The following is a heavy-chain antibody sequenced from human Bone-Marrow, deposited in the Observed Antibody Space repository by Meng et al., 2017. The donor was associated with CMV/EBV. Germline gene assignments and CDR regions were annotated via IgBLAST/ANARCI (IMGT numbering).Heavy chain of an antibody. V-gene: IGHV1-46*01. D-gene: IGHD2-15*01. CDR3: ARGYCSGGSCQSPRY. CDR2: INPSGGST. CDR1: GYTFTSYY. J-gene: IGHJ4*02. Sequence: QVQLGRSWAEVKKPGASVKFSCKASGYTFTSYYMHWVRQAPGQGLEWMGIINPSGGSTSYAQKFQGRVTMTRDTSTNTVYMELSSLRSEDTAVYYCARGYCSGGSCQSPRYWGQGTLVTVS.